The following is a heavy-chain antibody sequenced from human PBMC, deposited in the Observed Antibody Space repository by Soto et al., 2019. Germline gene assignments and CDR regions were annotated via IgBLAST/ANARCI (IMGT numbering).Heavy chain of an antibody. CDR3: TTVASVSTFLGSRAPLGY. Sequence: EVQLVESGGDLVKPGGSLRLSCAASGFTFSNAWFTWVRQAPGQGLEWVGRIKSNSDGGKTDYAAPVKGRFTISRDDSKTTLDLEMNSLKTDDTAVYHCTTVASVSTFLGSRAPLGYWGQGTLVTVSS. J-gene: IGHJ4*02. CDR1: GFTFSNAW. CDR2: IKSNSDGGKT. V-gene: IGHV3-15*01. D-gene: IGHD4-17*01.